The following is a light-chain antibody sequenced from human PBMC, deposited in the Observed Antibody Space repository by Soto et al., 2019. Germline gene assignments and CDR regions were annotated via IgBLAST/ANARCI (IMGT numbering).Light chain of an antibody. J-gene: IGKJ1*01. CDR1: QSVSSN. CDR3: QHYNKWPPWT. CDR2: GAS. V-gene: IGKV3-15*01. Sequence: EIVMTQSPVTLSVSPGERATLSCRASQSVSSNLAWYQQNPGQAPRLLIYGASTRATGVPARFSGSGSGTEFTLTISSLQSEDFAVYYCQHYNKWPPWTFGQGTKVEIK.